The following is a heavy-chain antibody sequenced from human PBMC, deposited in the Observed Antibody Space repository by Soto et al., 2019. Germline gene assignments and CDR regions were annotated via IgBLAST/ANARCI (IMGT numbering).Heavy chain of an antibody. V-gene: IGHV3-30*18. CDR2: ISYDGSNK. D-gene: IGHD5-12*01. CDR3: AKWASKQRGYSGYDLDY. J-gene: IGHJ4*02. CDR1: GFTFSSYG. Sequence: GGSLRLSCAASGFTFSSYGMHWVRQAPGKGLEWVAVISYDGSNKYYADSVKGRFTISRDNSKNTLYLQMNSLRAEDTAVYYCAKWASKQRGYSGYDLDYLGQGTLVTVSS.